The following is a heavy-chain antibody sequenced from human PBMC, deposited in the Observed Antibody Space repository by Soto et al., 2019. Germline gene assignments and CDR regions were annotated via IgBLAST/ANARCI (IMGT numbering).Heavy chain of an antibody. Sequence: PGGSLRLSCAASGFTFSSYAMNWVRQAPGKGLEWVSAISVSVSSTYYADSVKGRFTISRDNSKNTLYLQMNSLRAEDTAIYYCGKVLRYVSGDSCPPPVYWGQGTLVTVSS. CDR2: ISVSVSST. J-gene: IGHJ4*02. D-gene: IGHD2-15*01. V-gene: IGHV3-23*01. CDR1: GFTFSSYA. CDR3: GKVLRYVSGDSCPPPVY.